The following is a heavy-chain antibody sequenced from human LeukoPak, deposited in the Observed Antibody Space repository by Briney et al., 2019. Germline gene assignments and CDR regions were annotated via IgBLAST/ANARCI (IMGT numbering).Heavy chain of an antibody. CDR2: IYYSGST. CDR1: GGSISSSSYY. CDR3: ARGRGQFDY. D-gene: IGHD5-12*01. V-gene: IGHV4-39*07. Sequence: SETLSLTCTVSGGSISSSSYYWGWIRQPPGKGLEWIGSIYYSGSTYYNPSLRSRATISVDTSKNQFSLKLSSVTAAGTAVYCCARGRGQFDYWGQGTLVTVSS. J-gene: IGHJ4*02.